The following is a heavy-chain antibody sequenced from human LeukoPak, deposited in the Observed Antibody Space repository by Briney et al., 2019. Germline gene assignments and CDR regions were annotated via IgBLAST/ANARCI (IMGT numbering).Heavy chain of an antibody. J-gene: IGHJ4*02. V-gene: IGHV3-11*01. CDR2: IGTSATTI. D-gene: IGHD5-12*01. CDR3: ARGSWRVARIPDY. Sequence: GGSLRLSCVASGFTFSNYAMSWVRQAPGKGLEWVSYIGTSATTIHYADSVKGRFTIFRDNAKNSLYLQMNSLRAEDTAVYYCARGSWRVARIPDYWGQGNLVTVSS. CDR1: GFTFSNYA.